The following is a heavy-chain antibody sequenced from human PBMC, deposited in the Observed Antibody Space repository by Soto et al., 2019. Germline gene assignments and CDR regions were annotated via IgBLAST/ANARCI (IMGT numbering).Heavy chain of an antibody. CDR1: GGSISSGGYS. J-gene: IGHJ4*02. D-gene: IGHD3-16*02. Sequence: QLQLQESGSGLVKPSQTLSITCAVSGGSISSGGYSWSWIRQPPGKGLEWLGYIYHRGSTYYNPSLKSRVTLSVDRSKNQFSLKLSSVTAADTAVYYCARGYDDYDYVWGSYRSYYFDYWGQGTLVTVSS. CDR3: ARGYDDYDYVWGSYRSYYFDY. CDR2: IYHRGST. V-gene: IGHV4-30-2*01.